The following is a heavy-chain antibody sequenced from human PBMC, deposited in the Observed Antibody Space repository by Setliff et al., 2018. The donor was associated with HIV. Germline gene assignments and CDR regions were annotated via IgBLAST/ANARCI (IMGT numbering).Heavy chain of an antibody. D-gene: IGHD2-21*01. CDR3: ARSGYCVGTDCYRGPLDY. CDR2: TTHNGES. Sequence: SETLSLTCAVYGGSFNDYSWTWIRQAPGKGLEWIGETTHNGESSYNTSLTSRVTISVDTSKRQFSLKLTSVTAADTAVYYCARSGYCVGTDCYRGPLDYWGQGVLVTVSS. CDR1: GGSFNDYS. V-gene: IGHV4-34*01. J-gene: IGHJ4*02.